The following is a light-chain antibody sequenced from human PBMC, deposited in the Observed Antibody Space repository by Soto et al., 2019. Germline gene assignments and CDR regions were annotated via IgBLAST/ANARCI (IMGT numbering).Light chain of an antibody. Sequence: IQLTQSPSSLSAYVGDRVTITCRASQGISYSLAWYQQKPGKSPKLLIYPASTLQDGVPSRFSGSGSGTYFTLTISSLQPEDFATYYCQQLNSYPPYTFGQGTKLEVK. CDR1: QGISYS. V-gene: IGKV1-9*01. CDR3: QQLNSYPPYT. CDR2: PAS. J-gene: IGKJ2*01.